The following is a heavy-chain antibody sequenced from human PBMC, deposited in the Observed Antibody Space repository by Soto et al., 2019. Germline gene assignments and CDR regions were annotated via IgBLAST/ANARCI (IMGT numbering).Heavy chain of an antibody. CDR3: ARGPRYYDILTGSIMGSYYYYYYMDV. V-gene: IGHV1-8*01. D-gene: IGHD3-9*01. Sequence: GASVKVSCKASGYTFTSYDINWVRQATGQGLEWMGWMNPNSGNTGYAQKFQGRVTMTRNTSISTAYMELSSLRSEDTAVYYCARGPRYYDILTGSIMGSYYYYYYMDVWGKGNTVTVSS. J-gene: IGHJ6*03. CDR1: GYTFTSYD. CDR2: MNPNSGNT.